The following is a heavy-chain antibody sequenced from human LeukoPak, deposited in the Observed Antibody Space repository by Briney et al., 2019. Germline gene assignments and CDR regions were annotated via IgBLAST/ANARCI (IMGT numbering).Heavy chain of an antibody. D-gene: IGHD4-17*01. Sequence: GGSLRLSCAASGFSFSSYSMNWVRQAPGKGLEWVSSITSSSSYIYYADSVKGRFTISRDNAKNLLYLDMNSLRAEDTAVYYCARGHTAVTRHFDFWGQGTLVTVSS. CDR1: GFSFSSYS. J-gene: IGHJ4*02. V-gene: IGHV3-21*01. CDR3: ARGHTAVTRHFDF. CDR2: ITSSSSYI.